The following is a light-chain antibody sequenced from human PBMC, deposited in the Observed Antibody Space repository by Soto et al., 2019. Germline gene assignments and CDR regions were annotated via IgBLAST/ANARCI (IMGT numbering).Light chain of an antibody. CDR1: NIGSKS. Sequence: YELAQPPSVSVAPGKTARITCGGNNIGSKSVHWYQQKPGQAPVVVIYYNSDRPSGIPERFSGSNSGNTATLTISSVEAGDEADYHCQVWDSSSDLVVFGGGTKLTVL. CDR2: YNS. CDR3: QVWDSSSDLVV. V-gene: IGLV3-21*04. J-gene: IGLJ2*01.